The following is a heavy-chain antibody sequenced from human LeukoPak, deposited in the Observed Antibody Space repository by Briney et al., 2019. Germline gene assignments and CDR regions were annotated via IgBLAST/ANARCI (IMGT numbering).Heavy chain of an antibody. D-gene: IGHD3-10*01. Sequence: PSGTLSLTCAVSGGSISSSNWWSWVRQPPGKGLEWIGEINHSGSTDYNPSLKSRVTISVDTSKNQFSLKLSSVTAADTAVYYCARKDGYYYGSGSWGRPRYMDVWGKGTTATVSS. CDR1: GGSISSSNW. CDR3: ARKDGYYYGSGSWGRPRYMDV. J-gene: IGHJ6*03. V-gene: IGHV4-4*02. CDR2: INHSGST.